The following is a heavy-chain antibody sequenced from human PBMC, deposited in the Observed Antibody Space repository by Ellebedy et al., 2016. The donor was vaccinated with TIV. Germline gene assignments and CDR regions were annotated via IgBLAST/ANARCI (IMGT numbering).Heavy chain of an antibody. D-gene: IGHD2-15*01. Sequence: PGGSLRLSCAASGFIFSNYALHWVRQAPGKRLEWVSLISYNGNNEYYADSVKGRFTISRDNSENTLNLQMNSLRPEDTAVYYCAKDIVVGGAGGDAFDIWGQGTTVTVSS. V-gene: IGHV3-30*18. J-gene: IGHJ3*02. CDR1: GFIFSNYA. CDR3: AKDIVVGGAGGDAFDI. CDR2: ISYNGNNE.